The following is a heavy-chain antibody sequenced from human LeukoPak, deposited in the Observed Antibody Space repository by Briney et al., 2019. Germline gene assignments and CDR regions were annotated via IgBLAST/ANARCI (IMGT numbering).Heavy chain of an antibody. J-gene: IGHJ5*02. CDR1: GGSISPYY. CDR2: VYYSGST. Sequence: SETLSLTCTVSGGSISPYYWSWIRQPPGKGLEWIGYVYYSGSTNYNPSLKSRVTISVDTSKSQFSLKLTSVTAADTAVYYCARGGGSGRGNWFDPWGPGSLVIVSS. D-gene: IGHD3-10*01. V-gene: IGHV4-59*01. CDR3: ARGGGSGRGNWFDP.